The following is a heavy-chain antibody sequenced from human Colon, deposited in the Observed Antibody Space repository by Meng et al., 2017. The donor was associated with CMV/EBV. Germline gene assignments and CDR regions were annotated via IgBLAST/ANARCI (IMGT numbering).Heavy chain of an antibody. CDR2: IYYSGST. D-gene: IGHD6-19*01. V-gene: IGHV4-39*01. J-gene: IGHJ4*02. CDR1: GGSISSSSYY. CDR3: ARHEAVAGTGYFDY. Sequence: SETLSLTCTVSGGSISSSSYYWGWIRQPPGKGLEWIGSIYYSGSTYYNPSLKSRVTISVDTSKNQFSLKLSSVTAADTAVYYSARHEAVAGTGYFDYWGQGTLVTVSS.